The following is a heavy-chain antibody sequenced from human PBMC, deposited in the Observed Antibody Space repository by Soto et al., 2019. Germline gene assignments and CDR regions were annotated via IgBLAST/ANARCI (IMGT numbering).Heavy chain of an antibody. CDR1: GGPISSSDSY. V-gene: IGHV4-39*01. Sequence: QLQLRESGPGLLKPSDTLSLTCAVSGGPISSSDSYWGWIRQPPGKGLQWIGSIYYTGSTHYNPSVLGRVAISVDSSDPQFSLRLHSVTAADTALYYFARPSGDASGGLDHWGLGTLVIVSS. J-gene: IGHJ4*02. CDR3: ARPSGDASGGLDH. D-gene: IGHD3-10*01. CDR2: IYYTGST.